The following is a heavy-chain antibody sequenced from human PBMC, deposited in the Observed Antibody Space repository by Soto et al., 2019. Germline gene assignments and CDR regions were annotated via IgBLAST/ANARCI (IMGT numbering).Heavy chain of an antibody. CDR2: INPEGRT. Sequence: GGSLILSCEASGLIVNNNFMNWVRQAPGRGLEWVSVINPEGRTYYADSVKDRFTISRDNSKNTLYLQMNSLRAEDTAVYYCAKDLHPIAVAGPGYWGQGTLVTVSS. D-gene: IGHD6-19*01. V-gene: IGHV3-66*01. J-gene: IGHJ4*02. CDR3: AKDLHPIAVAGPGY. CDR1: GLIVNNNF.